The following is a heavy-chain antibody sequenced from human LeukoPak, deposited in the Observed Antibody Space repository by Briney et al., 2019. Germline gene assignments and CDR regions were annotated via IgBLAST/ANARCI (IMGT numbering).Heavy chain of an antibody. Sequence: GGSLRLSCAASGFTLSSYAMHWVRQAPGKGLEWVTVISYDGSNKYFADSVKGRFTSSRDNSKNTLYLQMNSLRAEDTAVYYCARETGSAVGSTDFDYWGQGTLVTVSS. D-gene: IGHD4-17*01. J-gene: IGHJ4*02. CDR1: GFTLSSYA. CDR3: ARETGSAVGSTDFDY. CDR2: ISYDGSNK. V-gene: IGHV3-30-3*01.